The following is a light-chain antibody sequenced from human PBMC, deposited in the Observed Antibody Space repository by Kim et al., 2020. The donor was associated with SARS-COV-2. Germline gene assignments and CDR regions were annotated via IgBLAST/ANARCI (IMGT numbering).Light chain of an antibody. V-gene: IGKV2-30*01. CDR2: NVS. J-gene: IGKJ4*01. CDR3: MQNTHWPPT. Sequence: DVVLTQSPLSLPVTLGRPASISCRSSQSLVYIDGDTYLAWFHQRPGQSPRRLISNVSNRDSGVPDRFRGSGSGTDFTLKISRVEAEDVGIYYCMQNTHWPPTFGGGTKVDIK. CDR1: QSLVYIDGDTY.